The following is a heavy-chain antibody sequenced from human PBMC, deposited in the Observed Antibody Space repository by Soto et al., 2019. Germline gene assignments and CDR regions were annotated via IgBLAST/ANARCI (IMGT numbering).Heavy chain of an antibody. D-gene: IGHD3-10*01. J-gene: IGHJ6*02. Sequence: EVQLVESGGGLVKPGGSMRLSCEASGFTFGRYSMAWVRQAPGKGREWLSCISSGSTYILYADSVRGRLTVSRDNAKNSLILQMNGLRGEDTAVYYCARRRIREGYFSAPYYNYYGMDVWGQGTMVTVSS. CDR3: ARRRIREGYFSAPYYNYYGMDV. CDR2: ISSGSTYI. CDR1: GFTFGRYS. V-gene: IGHV3-21*06.